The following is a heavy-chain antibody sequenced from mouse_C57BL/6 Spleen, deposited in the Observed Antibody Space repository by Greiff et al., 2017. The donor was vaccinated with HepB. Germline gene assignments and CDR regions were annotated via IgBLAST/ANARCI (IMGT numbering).Heavy chain of an antibody. CDR2: IYPRDGST. D-gene: IGHD1-1*01. J-gene: IGHJ4*01. CDR3: ARPSSTVASYAMDY. CDR1: GYTFTSYD. V-gene: IGHV1-85*01. Sequence: QVQLQQSGPELVKPGASVKLSCKASGYTFTSYDINWVKQRPGQGLEWIGWIYPRDGSTKYNEKFKGKATLTVDTSSSTAYMELHSLTSEDSAVYFCARPSSTVASYAMDYWGQGTSVTVSS.